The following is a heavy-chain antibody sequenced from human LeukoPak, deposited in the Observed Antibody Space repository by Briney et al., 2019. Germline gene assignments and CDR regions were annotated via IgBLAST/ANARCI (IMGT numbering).Heavy chain of an antibody. D-gene: IGHD3-10*01. Sequence: AASVKVSCKASGYXFTNYGITWVRQAPGQGLEWMGWISAYNGNSNYAQKFQGRVTMTTDTSTSTVYMELRSLISDDTAVYHCARTRSRFGELYDAYDIWGQGTMVTVSS. CDR2: ISAYNGNS. V-gene: IGHV1-18*01. CDR3: ARTRSRFGELYDAYDI. CDR1: GYXFTNYG. J-gene: IGHJ3*02.